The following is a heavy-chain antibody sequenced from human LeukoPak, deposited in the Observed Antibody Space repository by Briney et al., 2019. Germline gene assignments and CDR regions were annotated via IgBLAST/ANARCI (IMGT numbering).Heavy chain of an antibody. CDR3: ATDGVGVEGATYDN. D-gene: IGHD1-26*01. V-gene: IGHV3-15*01. CDR1: GFTFINAW. Sequence: PGGSLRLSCAASGFTFINAWMAWVRQAPGKGLEWVGRIKAKAHGGTIEYAAPVKGRFTISRDDSKNTLYLQMNSLKTEDTAVYYCATDGVGVEGATYDNWGQGTLVSVSS. CDR2: IKAKAHGGTI. J-gene: IGHJ4*02.